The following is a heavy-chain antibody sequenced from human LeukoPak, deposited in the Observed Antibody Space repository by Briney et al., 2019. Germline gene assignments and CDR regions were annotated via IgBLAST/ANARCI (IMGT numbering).Heavy chain of an antibody. Sequence: SVKVSCKASGGTFSSHAISWVRQAPGQGLEWMGGIIPVYGTATYAQNFQGRVTITADESTTTAYMELSSLRSEDTVVYYCVSDGRVFEYYYDSSDYFTFFDYWGQGTLVTVSS. CDR1: GGTFSSHA. J-gene: IGHJ4*02. CDR2: IIPVYGTA. V-gene: IGHV1-69*13. D-gene: IGHD3-22*01. CDR3: VSDGRVFEYYYDSSDYFTFFDY.